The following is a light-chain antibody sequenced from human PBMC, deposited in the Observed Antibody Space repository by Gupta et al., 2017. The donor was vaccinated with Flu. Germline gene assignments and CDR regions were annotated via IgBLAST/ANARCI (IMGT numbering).Light chain of an antibody. CDR1: SGSIGINY. CDR3: QSYEV. V-gene: IGLV6-57*01. CDR2: EDD. J-gene: IGLJ2*01. Sequence: SGSPGKTVTISCTRSSGSIGINYVQWYQQRPGTSPKNMIYEDDQRPSGVPDRFSGSIDRSSNSAYLTISGLKTEDEADYYCQSYEVFGGGT.